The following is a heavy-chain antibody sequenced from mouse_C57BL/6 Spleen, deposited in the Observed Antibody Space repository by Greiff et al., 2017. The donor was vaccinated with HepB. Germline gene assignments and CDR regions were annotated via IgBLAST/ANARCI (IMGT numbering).Heavy chain of an antibody. CDR3: ARSSSGYVVYYAMDY. D-gene: IGHD3-2*02. V-gene: IGHV1-80*01. CDR2: IYPGDGDT. CDR1: GYAFSSYW. J-gene: IGHJ4*01. Sequence: QVQLQQSGAELVKPGASVKISCKASGYAFSSYWMNWVKQRPGKGLEWIGQIYPGDGDTNYNGKFKGKATLTADKSSSTAYMQLSSLTSEDSAVYFCARSSSGYVVYYAMDYWGQGTSVTVSS.